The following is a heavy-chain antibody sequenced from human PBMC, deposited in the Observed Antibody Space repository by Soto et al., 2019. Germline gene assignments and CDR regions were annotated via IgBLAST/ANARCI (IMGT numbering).Heavy chain of an antibody. CDR1: GFIFSNYA. J-gene: IGHJ2*01. V-gene: IGHV3-23*01. Sequence: EEQLLESGGGVVQRGGSLRLSCAASGFIFSNYAMTWVGQAPGKGLEWVSRISGRGGSTYYADSVKGRLTISRDNSKNTMYLQMNRLSAEDTAIYYCARRAGGAVVWYYDLWGRGTLVTVLS. D-gene: IGHD2-21*01. CDR3: ARRAGGAVVWYYDL. CDR2: ISGRGGST.